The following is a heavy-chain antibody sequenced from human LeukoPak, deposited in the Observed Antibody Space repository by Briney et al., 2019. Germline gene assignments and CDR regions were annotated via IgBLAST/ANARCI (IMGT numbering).Heavy chain of an antibody. CDR2: IYYSGST. CDR1: GGSISSYY. Sequence: SETLSLTCTVSGGSISSYYWGWIRQPPGKGLEWIGSIYYSGSTYYNPSLKSRVTISVDTSKNQFSLKLSSVTAADTAVYYCARVVFGSYDNAFDIWGQGTMVTVSS. V-gene: IGHV4-39*07. J-gene: IGHJ3*02. D-gene: IGHD1-26*01. CDR3: ARVVFGSYDNAFDI.